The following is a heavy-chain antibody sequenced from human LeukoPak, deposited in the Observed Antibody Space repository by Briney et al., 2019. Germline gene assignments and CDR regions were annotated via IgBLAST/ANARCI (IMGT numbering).Heavy chain of an antibody. J-gene: IGHJ4*02. CDR2: IYTSGST. CDR1: GGSISDYF. Sequence: SETLSLTCTVSGGSISDYFWSWIRQPAGEGLEWIGRIYTSGSTDYNPSLKSRVTMSVDTSNNRFSLKLSSVTAADTAMYYCARDVALSYCGGDCLPEYWGQGTLVTVSP. D-gene: IGHD2-21*02. V-gene: IGHV4-4*07. CDR3: ARDVALSYCGGDCLPEY.